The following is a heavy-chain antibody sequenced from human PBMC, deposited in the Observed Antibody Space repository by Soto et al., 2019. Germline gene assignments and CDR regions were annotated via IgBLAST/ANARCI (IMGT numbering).Heavy chain of an antibody. CDR2: IYPGDFDT. V-gene: IGHV5-51*01. Sequence: GESLKISCMGSGYTFDNYWIGWVRQMPGKGLEWMGIIYPGDFDTRYSPSFQGHVTMSVDKSINTAYLQWSSLETSDTAMYFCARLLGDSYGHQEHFDYWGQGNPVTGSA. D-gene: IGHD5-18*01. CDR1: GYTFDNYW. CDR3: ARLLGDSYGHQEHFDY. J-gene: IGHJ4*02.